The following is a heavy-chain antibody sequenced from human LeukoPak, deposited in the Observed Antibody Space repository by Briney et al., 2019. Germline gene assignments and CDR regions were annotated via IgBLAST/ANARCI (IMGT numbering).Heavy chain of an antibody. V-gene: IGHV4-38-2*01. J-gene: IGHJ6*04. D-gene: IGHD3-9*01. Sequence: PETLSLTCAVSGYSISSGYYWGWIRQPPGKGLEWIGSIYHSGSTYYNPSLKSRVTISVDTSKNQFSLKLSSVTAADTAVYYCARLDYDIKQIGRPYGMDVWGKGTTVTVSS. CDR1: GYSISSGYY. CDR3: ARLDYDIKQIGRPYGMDV. CDR2: IYHSGST.